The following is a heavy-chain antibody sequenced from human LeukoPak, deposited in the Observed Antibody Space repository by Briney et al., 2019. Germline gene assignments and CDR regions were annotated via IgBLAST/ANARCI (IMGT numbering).Heavy chain of an antibody. CDR1: GFTFSSYG. V-gene: IGHV3-30*02. CDR3: AKDRRIYCSSTSGYTGDY. D-gene: IGHD2-2*02. CDR2: IRYDGSNK. Sequence: GGSLSLSCAASGFTFSSYGMHWVRQAPGKGLEWVEFIRYDGSNKYYADSVKGRFTISRDNSKNTLYLQMNSLRAEDTAVYYCAKDRRIYCSSTSGYTGDYWGQGTLVTVSS. J-gene: IGHJ4*02.